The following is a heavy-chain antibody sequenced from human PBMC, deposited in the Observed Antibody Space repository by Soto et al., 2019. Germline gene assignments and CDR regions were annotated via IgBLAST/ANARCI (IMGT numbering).Heavy chain of an antibody. J-gene: IGHJ4*02. V-gene: IGHV4-59*08. D-gene: IGHD2-21*02. CDR2: IYYSGST. Sequence: SETLSLTCTVSGGSISSYYWSWLRQPPGKGLEWIGYIYYSGSTNYNSSLKSRVTISIDTSKSQFSLKLSSVTAADTAVYYCARRVVTASFFDSWGRGTLVTVSS. CDR3: ARRVVTASFFDS. CDR1: GGSISSYY.